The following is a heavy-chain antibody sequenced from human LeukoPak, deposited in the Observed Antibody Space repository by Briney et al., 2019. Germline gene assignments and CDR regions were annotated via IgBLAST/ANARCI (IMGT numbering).Heavy chain of an antibody. V-gene: IGHV4-59*01. D-gene: IGHD3-10*01. Sequence: SETLSLTCTVSGGSISSYYWSWIRQPPGKGLEWIGYIYYSGSTNYNPSLKGRVTISVDTSKNQFSLKLSSVTAADTAVYYCARDRGSLFYAFDIWGQGTMVTVSS. CDR3: ARDRGSLFYAFDI. J-gene: IGHJ3*02. CDR2: IYYSGST. CDR1: GGSISSYY.